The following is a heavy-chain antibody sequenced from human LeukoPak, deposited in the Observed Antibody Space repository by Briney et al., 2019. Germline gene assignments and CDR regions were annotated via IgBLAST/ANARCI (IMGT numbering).Heavy chain of an antibody. Sequence: PSETLSLTCTVSGDSISGYYWSWIRQPPGKGLEWIGYIYYSGSTNYNPSLKSRVTISGDTSKNQFSLKLSSVTAADTAVYYCARGRAVAGHYYYYGMDVWGQGTTVTVSS. D-gene: IGHD6-19*01. V-gene: IGHV4-59*01. CDR3: ARGRAVAGHYYYYGMDV. CDR1: GDSISGYY. CDR2: IYYSGST. J-gene: IGHJ6*02.